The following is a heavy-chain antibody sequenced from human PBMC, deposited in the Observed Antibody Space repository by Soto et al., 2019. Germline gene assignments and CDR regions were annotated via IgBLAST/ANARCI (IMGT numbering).Heavy chain of an antibody. V-gene: IGHV3-21*01. CDR2: ISSSSSYI. D-gene: IGHD3-22*01. J-gene: IGHJ6*02. CDR1: GFTFSSYS. Sequence: GGSLRLSCAASGFTFSSYSMNWVRQAPGKGLEWVSSISSSSSYIYYADSVKGRFTISRDNAKNSLYLQMNSLRAEDTAVYYCARDSYDSSALFSGMDVWGQGTTVTVSS. CDR3: ARDSYDSSALFSGMDV.